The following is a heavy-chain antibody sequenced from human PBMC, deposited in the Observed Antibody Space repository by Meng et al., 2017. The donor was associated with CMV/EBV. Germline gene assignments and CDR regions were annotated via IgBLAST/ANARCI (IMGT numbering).Heavy chain of an antibody. D-gene: IGHD2-15*01. V-gene: IGHV3-15*07. Sequence: NAWMNWVRQAPGKGLEWVGRVKSENDGGATDYAAPVKGRFIISRDDSRDTLYLQMKSLKIEDTAVYYCITSSRARGNGPASTHAGIDYWGQGTLVTVSS. CDR2: VKSENDGGAT. J-gene: IGHJ4*02. CDR3: ITSSRARGNGPASTHAGIDY. CDR1: NAW.